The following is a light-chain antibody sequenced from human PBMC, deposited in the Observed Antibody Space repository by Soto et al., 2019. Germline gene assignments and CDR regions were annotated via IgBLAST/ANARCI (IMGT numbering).Light chain of an antibody. CDR3: HQYNNWPRT. CDR2: GVF. V-gene: IGKV3-15*01. Sequence: EVVMTQSPATLSVSPGERATLSCRASQGINRNLAWYHHKPGQAPRLLIYGVFTRATGIPGRFSGGWSGTEFTLTINGLQSEDFGVYYCHQYNNWPRTFGQGIKVDIX. J-gene: IGKJ1*01. CDR1: QGINRN.